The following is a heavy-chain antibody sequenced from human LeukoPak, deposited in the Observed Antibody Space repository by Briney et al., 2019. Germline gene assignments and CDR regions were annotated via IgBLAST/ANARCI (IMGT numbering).Heavy chain of an antibody. Sequence: SETLSLTCTVSGGSISSYYWSWIRQPPGKGLEWIGYIYYSGRTNYNPSLKSRVSTPIDTSKNQFSLKLSSVTAADTAVYYCARHTSRLEAFDIWGQGTMVTVSS. J-gene: IGHJ3*02. CDR1: GGSISSYY. CDR2: IYYSGRT. CDR3: ARHTSRLEAFDI. D-gene: IGHD2-2*01. V-gene: IGHV4-59*08.